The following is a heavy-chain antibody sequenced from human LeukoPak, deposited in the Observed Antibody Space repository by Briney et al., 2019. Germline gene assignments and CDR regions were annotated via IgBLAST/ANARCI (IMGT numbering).Heavy chain of an antibody. CDR2: IYYSGST. CDR3: ARGPHSSGWF. Sequence: SETLSLTCTVSGGYISSYYWSWIRQPPGKGLEWIGYIYYSGSTNYNPSLKSRVTISVDTSKNQFSLKLSSVTAADTAVYYCARGPHSSGWFWGQGTLVTVSS. CDR1: GGYISSYY. V-gene: IGHV4-59*01. D-gene: IGHD6-19*01. J-gene: IGHJ4*02.